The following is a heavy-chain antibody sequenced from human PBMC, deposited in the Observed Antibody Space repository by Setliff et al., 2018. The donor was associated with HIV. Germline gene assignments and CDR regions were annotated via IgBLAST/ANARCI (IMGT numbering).Heavy chain of an antibody. V-gene: IGHV4-39*01. CDR1: GGSIRSSSYY. Sequence: SETLSLTCIVSGGSIRSSSYYWGWIRQPPGKGLEWIGTIYYTGSTNYNPSLKSRVTISVDSSKNQLSLEVNSVTAADTAVYYCARMGYYGSGSYPLSLQHWGQGTLVTVSS. D-gene: IGHD3-10*01. CDR3: ARMGYYGSGSYPLSLQH. CDR2: IYYTGST. J-gene: IGHJ1*01.